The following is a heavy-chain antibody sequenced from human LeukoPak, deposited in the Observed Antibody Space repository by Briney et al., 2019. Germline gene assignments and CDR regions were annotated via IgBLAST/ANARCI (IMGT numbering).Heavy chain of an antibody. J-gene: IGHJ4*02. Sequence: GASVKVSCKSSGYTFTSYGISWVRQAPGQGLEWMGWMNPNSGNTGYAQKFQGRATMTRNTSISTAYMEMSSLRSEDTAVYYCARAYYGSGSYKGPVGFDYWGQGTLVTVSS. V-gene: IGHV1-8*02. CDR2: MNPNSGNT. D-gene: IGHD3-10*01. CDR1: GYTFTSYG. CDR3: ARAYYGSGSYKGPVGFDY.